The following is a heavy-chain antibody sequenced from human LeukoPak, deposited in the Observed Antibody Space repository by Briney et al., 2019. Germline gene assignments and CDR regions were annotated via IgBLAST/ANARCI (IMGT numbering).Heavy chain of an antibody. CDR2: INDSGGST. V-gene: IGHV3-23*01. D-gene: IGHD3-22*01. CDR1: GFTSGIYA. CDR3: AKSAMSDSSGYYFDS. J-gene: IGHJ4*02. Sequence: GGSLRLSCAASGFTSGIYAMSWVRHAPGKGLKWVSTINDSGGSTYYADSVKGRFTISRDNSYNTLYLQMNSLRAEDTAVYYCAKSAMSDSSGYYFDSWGQGTLVTVSS.